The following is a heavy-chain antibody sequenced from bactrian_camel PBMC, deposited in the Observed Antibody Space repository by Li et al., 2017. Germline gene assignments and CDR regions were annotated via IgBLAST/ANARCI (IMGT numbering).Heavy chain of an antibody. D-gene: IGHD3*01. CDR1: GFIFSAYA. Sequence: VQLVESGGGLVQPGGSLRLSCVASGFIFSAYAMNWVRQAPGKGLEWVSAITRGGGSTYYADSVKGRFTISRDDAKNTVYLQMSSLKPEDTALYYCAVRYGLGAKRGGYNYWGQGTQVTV. CDR2: ITRGGGST. V-gene: IGHV3S40*01. J-gene: IGHJ4*01. CDR3: AVRYGLGAKRGGYNY.